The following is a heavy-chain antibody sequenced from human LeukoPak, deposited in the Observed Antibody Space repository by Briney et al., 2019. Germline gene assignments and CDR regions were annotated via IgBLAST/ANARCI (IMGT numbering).Heavy chain of an antibody. J-gene: IGHJ4*02. CDR2: IYYSGST. V-gene: IGHV4-59*01. Sequence: SETLSLTCTVSSGSISSYYWSWIRQPPGKGLEWIGYIYYSGSTNYNPSLKSRVAISVDTSKNQFSLKLSSVTAADTAVYYCARGGPAVHWGQGTLVTVSS. CDR1: SGSISSYY. D-gene: IGHD2-2*01. CDR3: ARGGPAVH.